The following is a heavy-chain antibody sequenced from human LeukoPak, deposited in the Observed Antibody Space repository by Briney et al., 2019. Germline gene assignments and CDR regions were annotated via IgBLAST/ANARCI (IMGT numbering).Heavy chain of an antibody. CDR1: GYTFTGYY. V-gene: IGHV1-18*04. J-gene: IGHJ4*02. CDR2: ISAYNGNT. D-gene: IGHD1-26*01. Sequence: ASVKVSCKASGYTFTGYYMHWVRQAPGQGLEWMGWISAYNGNTNYAQKLQGRVTMTTDTSTSTAYMELRSLRSDDTAVYYCARRYSGIDYWGQGTLVTVSS. CDR3: ARRYSGIDY.